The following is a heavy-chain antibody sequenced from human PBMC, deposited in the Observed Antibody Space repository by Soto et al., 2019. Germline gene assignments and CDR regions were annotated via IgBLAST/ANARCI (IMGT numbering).Heavy chain of an antibody. CDR1: GGSISSGGYY. J-gene: IGHJ6*03. V-gene: IGHV4-31*03. Sequence: PSETLSLTCTVSGGSISSGGYYWSWIRQHPGKGLEWIGYIYYSGSTYYNPSLKSRVTISVDTSKNQFSLKLSSVTAADTAVYYCAREKTEGDYVISYYMYVWGKGTTVPVSS. CDR2: IYYSGST. D-gene: IGHD4-17*01. CDR3: AREKTEGDYVISYYMYV.